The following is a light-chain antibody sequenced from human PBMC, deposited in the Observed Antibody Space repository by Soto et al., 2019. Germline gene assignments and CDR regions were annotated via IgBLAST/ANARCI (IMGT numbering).Light chain of an antibody. Sequence: QSVLTQPASVSGSPGQSITISCTGTSRDVGGYNSVSWYQQHPGKAPKLMIYEVSNRPSGVSNRFSGSKSGNTASLTISGLQAEDEADYYCSSYTSSSTLVFGGGTKVTVL. J-gene: IGLJ3*02. CDR2: EVS. V-gene: IGLV2-14*01. CDR1: SRDVGGYNS. CDR3: SSYTSSSTLV.